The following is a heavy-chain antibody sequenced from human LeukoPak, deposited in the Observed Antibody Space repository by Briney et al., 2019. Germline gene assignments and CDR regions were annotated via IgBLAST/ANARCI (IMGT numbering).Heavy chain of an antibody. Sequence: PGGSLRLSCAASGFIFSTYAMSWVRLAPGKGLEWLSGISGSGGTTNSADSVKGRFTISRDNSKKTLYLQMDSLRAEDTAVYYCSRGHGYGGVEGYYYYHGMDVWGQGTTFTVSS. J-gene: IGHJ6*02. D-gene: IGHD4-23*01. CDR3: SRGHGYGGVEGYYYYHGMDV. CDR1: GFIFSTYA. CDR2: ISGSGGTT. V-gene: IGHV3-23*01.